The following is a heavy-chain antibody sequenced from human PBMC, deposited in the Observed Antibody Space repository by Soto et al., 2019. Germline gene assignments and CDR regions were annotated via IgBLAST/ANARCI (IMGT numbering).Heavy chain of an antibody. V-gene: IGHV1-2*04. CDR3: AREAVAGTFDY. D-gene: IGHD6-19*01. Sequence: EASVKVSCKASGYTFTGYYMHWVRQAPGQGLEWMGWINPNSGGTNYAQKFQGWVTMTRDTSISTAYMELSRLRSDDTAVYYCAREAVAGTFDYWGQGTLVTVSS. J-gene: IGHJ4*02. CDR2: INPNSGGT. CDR1: GYTFTGYY.